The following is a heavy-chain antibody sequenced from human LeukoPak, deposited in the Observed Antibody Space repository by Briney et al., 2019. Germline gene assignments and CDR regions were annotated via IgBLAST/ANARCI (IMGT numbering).Heavy chain of an antibody. J-gene: IGHJ6*04. CDR2: IYTGDSDT. V-gene: IGHV5-51*01. D-gene: IGHD6-19*01. Sequence: ESLKISCRGFGYSSTSYWNGWGRQMPGKGLEGMWIIYTGDSDTRYSPSFHSQVTISADKSITTAYLQWSSLKASDTAIYYCARIQLAVAGIGEIYFYYGMDVWGKGHTLTVSS. CDR1: GYSSTSYW. CDR3: ARIQLAVAGIGEIYFYYGMDV.